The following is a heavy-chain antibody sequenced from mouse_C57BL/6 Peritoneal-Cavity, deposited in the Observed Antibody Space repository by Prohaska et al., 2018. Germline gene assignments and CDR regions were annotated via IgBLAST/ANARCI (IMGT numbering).Heavy chain of an antibody. CDR3: ARRGNYFDY. V-gene: IGHV1-26*01. Sequence: PGASVKISCKASGYTFTDYYMNWVKQSHGKSLEWIGDINPNNGGTIYNQKFKGKATLTVDKSSSTAYMELRSLTSEDTAVYYCARRGNYFDYWGQGTTLTVSS. D-gene: IGHD1-1*02. J-gene: IGHJ2*01. CDR1: GYTFTDYY. CDR2: INPNNGGT.